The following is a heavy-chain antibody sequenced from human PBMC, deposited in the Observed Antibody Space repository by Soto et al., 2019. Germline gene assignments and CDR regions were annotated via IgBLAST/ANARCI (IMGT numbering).Heavy chain of an antibody. Sequence: GESLKISCKGSGYSFTSYWIGWVRQMPGKGLEWMGIIYPGDSDTRYSPSFQGQVTISADKSISTAYLQWSSLKASDTAMYYCARHPAIAVAGAVYGMDVWGQGTTVTVSS. CDR1: GYSFTSYW. V-gene: IGHV5-51*01. J-gene: IGHJ6*02. D-gene: IGHD6-19*01. CDR3: ARHPAIAVAGAVYGMDV. CDR2: IYPGDSDT.